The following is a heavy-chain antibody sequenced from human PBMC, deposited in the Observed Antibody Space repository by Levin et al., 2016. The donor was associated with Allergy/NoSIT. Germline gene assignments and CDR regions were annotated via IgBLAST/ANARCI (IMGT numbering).Heavy chain of an antibody. J-gene: IGHJ6*02. CDR2: IYYSGST. CDR3: ARAQALGMDV. Sequence: WIRQPPGKGLEWIGYIYYSGSTYYNPSLKSRVTISVDTSKNQFSLKPSSVTAADTAVYYCARAQALGMDVWGQGTTVTVSS. V-gene: IGHV4-30-4*01.